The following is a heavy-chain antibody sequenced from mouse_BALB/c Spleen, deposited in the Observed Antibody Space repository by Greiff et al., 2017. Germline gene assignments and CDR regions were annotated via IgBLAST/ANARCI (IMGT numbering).Heavy chain of an antibody. J-gene: IGHJ1*01. CDR1: GFTFSSFG. CDR3: ARYYRGPGYFDV. V-gene: IGHV5-17*02. CDR2: ISSGSSTI. Sequence: EVKLVESGGGLVQPGGSRKLSCAASGFTFSSFGMHWVRQAPEKGLEWVAYISSGSSTIYYADTVKGRFTISRDNPKNTLFLQMTSLRSEDTAMYYCARYYRGPGYFDVWGAGTTVTVSS. D-gene: IGHD2-14*01.